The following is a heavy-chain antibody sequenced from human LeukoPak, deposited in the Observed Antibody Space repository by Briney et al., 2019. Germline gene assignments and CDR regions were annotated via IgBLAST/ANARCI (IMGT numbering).Heavy chain of an antibody. CDR2: IRGSGGST. V-gene: IGHV3-23*01. CDR1: GFPLRTYV. D-gene: IGHD4-17*01. Sequence: GGSLRLSCAASGFPLRTYVMTWVRQAAGKGLEWVSVIRGSGGSTYYADSVKGRFTISRDNSKNTLYLEMNSLRVDDTAKYFCMRRDYGGLVDAWGQGTLVTVSS. CDR3: MRRDYGGLVDA. J-gene: IGHJ5*02.